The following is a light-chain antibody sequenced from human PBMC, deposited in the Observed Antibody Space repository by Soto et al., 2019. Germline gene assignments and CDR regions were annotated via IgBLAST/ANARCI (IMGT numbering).Light chain of an antibody. Sequence: EIVMTQSPATLSVSPGERATLSCRASQSVSSNLAWYQQKPGQAPRLLIYGASTRATGIPARFSGSGSGTEFTLTISSLQSEDFAVYYCHQYKNWSPLTFGGGTKVEIK. J-gene: IGKJ4*01. V-gene: IGKV3-15*01. CDR2: GAS. CDR1: QSVSSN. CDR3: HQYKNWSPLT.